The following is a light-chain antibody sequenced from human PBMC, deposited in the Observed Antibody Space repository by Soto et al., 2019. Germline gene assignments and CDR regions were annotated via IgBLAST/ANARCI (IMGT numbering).Light chain of an antibody. V-gene: IGKV3-20*01. J-gene: IGKJ2*03. CDR2: GAS. Sequence: EIVLTQSPGTLSLSPGERATLSCRASQSVSSSYLSWYQQKPGQAPTLLIYGASSRATGIPDSVSGSGSGTDFTLPISRLELEDFAVYYCQQYGSSRDSYGQGTKVDI. CDR1: QSVSSSY. CDR3: QQYGSSRDS.